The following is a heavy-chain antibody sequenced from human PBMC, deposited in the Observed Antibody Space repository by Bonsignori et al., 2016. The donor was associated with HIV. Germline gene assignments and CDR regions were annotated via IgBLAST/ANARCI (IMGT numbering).Heavy chain of an antibody. CDR2: ISGSGETT. J-gene: IGHJ4*02. CDR3: AKEDNYGGGSYRDY. D-gene: IGHD3-10*01. V-gene: IGHV3-23*01. CDR1: GFTFSDYA. Sequence: GGSLRLSCAASGFTFSDYAMSWVRQAPGKGLEWVSDISGSGETTNYADSVKGRFTISRDNSKNTVYLQMNRLRGEDTAVYYCAKEDNYGGGSYRDYWGQGNLVTVSS.